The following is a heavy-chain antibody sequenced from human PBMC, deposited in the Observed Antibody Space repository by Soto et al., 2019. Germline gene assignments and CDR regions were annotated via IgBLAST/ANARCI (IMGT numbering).Heavy chain of an antibody. J-gene: IGHJ4*02. CDR2: TIPMFATA. D-gene: IGHD6-19*01. CDR1: GCSFSNYI. CDR3: ARGLFGQQWLVGFDT. V-gene: IGHV1-69*01. Sequence: QVHLEQSGAEVKKPGSSVKVSCKASGCSFSNYIFAWVRQAPGQGLEWMGGTIPMFATAQYAQKLQGRVTITADESTSTVYMDLTSLTSDDTAVYYCARGLFGQQWLVGFDTWGQGTLVTVSS.